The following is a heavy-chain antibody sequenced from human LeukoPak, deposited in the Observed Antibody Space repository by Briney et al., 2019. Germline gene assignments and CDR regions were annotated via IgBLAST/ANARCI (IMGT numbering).Heavy chain of an antibody. J-gene: IGHJ6*03. V-gene: IGHV4-34*01. CDR1: GGSFSGCY. Sequence: SETLSLTCAVYGGSFSGCYWSWIRQPPGKGLEWIGEINHGGSTNYNPSLKSRVTISVDTSKNQFSLKLSSVTAADTAVYYCARVAVPAAHFYYYYYMDVWGKGTTVTVSS. CDR2: INHGGST. CDR3: ARVAVPAAHFYYYYYMDV. D-gene: IGHD2-2*01.